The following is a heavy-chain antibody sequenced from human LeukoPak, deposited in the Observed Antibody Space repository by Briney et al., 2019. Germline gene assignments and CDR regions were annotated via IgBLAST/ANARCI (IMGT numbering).Heavy chain of an antibody. CDR3: ARRARIAAAGFFDY. D-gene: IGHD6-13*01. V-gene: IGHV4-59*01. CDR1: GGSISSYY. J-gene: IGHJ4*02. Sequence: SETLSLTCTVSGGSISSYYWSWIRQPPGKGLEWIGYIYYSGSTNYNPSLKSRVTISVDTPKNQFSLKLSSVTAADTAVYYCARRARIAAAGFFDYWGQGTLVTVSS. CDR2: IYYSGST.